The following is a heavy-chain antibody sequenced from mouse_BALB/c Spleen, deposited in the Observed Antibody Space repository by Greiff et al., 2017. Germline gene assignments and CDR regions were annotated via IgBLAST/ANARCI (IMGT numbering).Heavy chain of an antibody. CDR1: GFSLTSYG. J-gene: IGHJ3*01. D-gene: IGHD2-4*01. CDR2: IWAGGST. CDR3: ARDYDYDRGFAY. Sequence: VHVKQSGPGLVAPSQSLSITCTVSGFSLTSYGVHWVRQPPGKGLEWLGVIWAGGSTNYNSALMSRLSISKDNSKSQVFLKMNSLQTDDTAMYYCARDYDYDRGFAYWGQGTLVTVSA. V-gene: IGHV2-9*02.